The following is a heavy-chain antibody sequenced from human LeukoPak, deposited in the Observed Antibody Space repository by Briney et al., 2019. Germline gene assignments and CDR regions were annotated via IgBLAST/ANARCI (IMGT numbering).Heavy chain of an antibody. V-gene: IGHV1-2*02. CDR3: ARPASVYTNWFDP. CDR1: GYTFTDYY. D-gene: IGHD3-16*01. Sequence: GASVTVSCKASGYTFTDYYMHWVRQAPGQGLEYMGWINPDSGITNYALKFQGRVTMTTDTSISTTYMELSSLKSDDTAVYYCARPASVYTNWFDPWGQGTLVTVSS. CDR2: INPDSGIT. J-gene: IGHJ5*02.